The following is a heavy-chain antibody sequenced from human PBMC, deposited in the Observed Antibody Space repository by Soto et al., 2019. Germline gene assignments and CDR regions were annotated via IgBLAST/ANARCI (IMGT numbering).Heavy chain of an antibody. Sequence: GASVKVSCKVSGYTLTELSMHWVRQAPGKGLEWMGGFDPEDGETIYAQKFQGRVTMTEDTSTDTAYMELSSLRSEDTAVYYCATPLAGYCSGGSCSPGEAFDIWGQGTMVTVSS. V-gene: IGHV1-24*01. CDR1: GYTLTELS. D-gene: IGHD2-15*01. CDR3: ATPLAGYCSGGSCSPGEAFDI. J-gene: IGHJ3*02. CDR2: FDPEDGET.